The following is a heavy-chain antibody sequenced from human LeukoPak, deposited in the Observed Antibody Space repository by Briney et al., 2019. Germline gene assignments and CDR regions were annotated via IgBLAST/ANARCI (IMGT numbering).Heavy chain of an antibody. CDR2: IYYSGST. Sequence: SETLSLTCTVSGGSISSYYWSWIRQPPGKGLEWIGYIYYSGSTNYNPSLKSRVTISVDTSKNQFSLKLSSVTAADTAVYYCAREEYYCDSSGYVNWFDPWGQGTLVTVSS. CDR3: AREEYYCDSSGYVNWFDP. CDR1: GGSISSYY. J-gene: IGHJ5*02. V-gene: IGHV4-59*01. D-gene: IGHD3-22*01.